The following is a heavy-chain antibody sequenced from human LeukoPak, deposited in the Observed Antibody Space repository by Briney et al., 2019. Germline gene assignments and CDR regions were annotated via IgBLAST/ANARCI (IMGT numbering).Heavy chain of an antibody. J-gene: IGHJ6*03. CDR2: IHNDGVTT. V-gene: IGHV3-23*01. CDR3: AKHRGVHPPYYLDV. CDR1: GFTFSNYA. D-gene: IGHD3-10*01. Sequence: GGSLRLPCAASGFTFSNYAMNWVRQGPGQRLQWVSLIHNDGVTTYYADSVKGRFTISRDNSKNTLYLQVNILRAEDTAVYYCAKHRGVHPPYYLDVWGKGTTVTVSS.